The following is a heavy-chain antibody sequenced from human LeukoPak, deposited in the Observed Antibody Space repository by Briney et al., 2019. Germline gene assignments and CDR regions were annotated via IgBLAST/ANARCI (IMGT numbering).Heavy chain of an antibody. CDR3: AGAHSSGWPHMFDP. J-gene: IGHJ5*02. CDR1: GGSISTYS. Sequence: SETLSLTCTVSGGSISTYSWTWIRQPPGKGLEWIGNIYYSGSTNYNPSLKSRVTISIDTSKNQFSLKVSSVTAADTAVYYCAGAHSSGWPHMFDPWGQGTLVTVPS. D-gene: IGHD6-19*01. CDR2: IYYSGST. V-gene: IGHV4-59*01.